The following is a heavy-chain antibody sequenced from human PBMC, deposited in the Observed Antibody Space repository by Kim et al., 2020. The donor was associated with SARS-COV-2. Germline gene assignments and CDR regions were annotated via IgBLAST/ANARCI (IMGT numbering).Heavy chain of an antibody. Sequence: SETLSLTCTVSGGSISSSSYYWGWIRQPPGKGLEWIGSIYYSGSTYYNPSLKSRVTISVDTSKNQFSLKLSSVTAADTAVYYCARVEYSSSWYLYYYGMDVRGQGTTVTVSS. D-gene: IGHD6-13*01. CDR3: ARVEYSSSWYLYYYGMDV. CDR2: IYYSGST. V-gene: IGHV4-39*07. J-gene: IGHJ6*02. CDR1: GGSISSSSYY.